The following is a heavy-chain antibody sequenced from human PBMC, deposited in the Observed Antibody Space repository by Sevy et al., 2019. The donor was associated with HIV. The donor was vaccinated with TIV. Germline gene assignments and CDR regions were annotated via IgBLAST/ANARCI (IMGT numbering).Heavy chain of an antibody. CDR1: GFTVISNY. J-gene: IGHJ4*02. CDR3: ARDEVAVAGTMNFDY. Sequence: GGSLRLSCAASGFTVISNYMSWVRQAPGKGLEWVSVIYSAGGTYYADSVKGRFTISRDDSKNTLYLQMNSLRAEDTAMYYCARDEVAVAGTMNFDYWGQGTLVTVSS. V-gene: IGHV3-53*01. D-gene: IGHD6-19*01. CDR2: IYSAGGT.